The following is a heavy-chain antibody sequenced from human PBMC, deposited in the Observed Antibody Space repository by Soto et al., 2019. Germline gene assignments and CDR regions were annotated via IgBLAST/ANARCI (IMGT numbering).Heavy chain of an antibody. CDR1: GFSVSNSW. Sequence: GGSLRLSCAVSGFSVSNSWMSWVRQAPGKGLEWVAAMKEDGTLQYYVDSVKGRFTISRDNAKNLLFLDMSSLRGQDTAIYYCSIDLSSSSAYWGQGTQVTVSS. CDR2: MKEDGTLQ. J-gene: IGHJ4*02. CDR3: SIDLSSSSAY. D-gene: IGHD6-6*01. V-gene: IGHV3-7*01.